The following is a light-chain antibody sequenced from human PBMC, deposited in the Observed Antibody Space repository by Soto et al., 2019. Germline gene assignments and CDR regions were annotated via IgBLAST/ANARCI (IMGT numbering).Light chain of an antibody. CDR1: SSDVGGYNY. CDR3: SSYTSSSTLYV. Sequence: QSALTQPASESGSPGQSITISCTGTSSDVGGYNYVSWYQQHPGKAPKLMIYDVSDRPSGVSNRFSGSKSGNTASLTTSGLQAEDEADYYCSSYTSSSTLYVFGTGTKVTVL. CDR2: DVS. V-gene: IGLV2-14*01. J-gene: IGLJ1*01.